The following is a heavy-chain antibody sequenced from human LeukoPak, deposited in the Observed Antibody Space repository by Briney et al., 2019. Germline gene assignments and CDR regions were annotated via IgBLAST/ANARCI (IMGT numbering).Heavy chain of an antibody. CDR2: INHSGST. CDR3: ARGVWGSYRHPRFDP. Sequence: SETLSLTCTVSGGSISSYYWSWIRQPPGKGLEWIGEINHSGSTNYNPSLKSRVTISVDTSKNQFSLKLSSVTAADTAVYYCARGVWGSYRHPRFDPWGQGTLVTVSS. CDR1: GGSISSYY. J-gene: IGHJ5*02. V-gene: IGHV4-34*01. D-gene: IGHD3-16*02.